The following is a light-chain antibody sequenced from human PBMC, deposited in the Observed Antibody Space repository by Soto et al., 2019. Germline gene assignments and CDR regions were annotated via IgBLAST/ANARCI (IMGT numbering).Light chain of an antibody. Sequence: QSVLTQPPSVSAAPGQKVTISCSGSSSNIGKNTVSWYQQFPGAAPKLLIYENDKRPSGIPDRFSGYKSGTSVTLGITGLQAGDEADYYCGSWDTSLSAVVFGGGTKLTVL. J-gene: IGLJ2*01. V-gene: IGLV1-51*02. CDR3: GSWDTSLSAVV. CDR2: END. CDR1: SSNIGKNT.